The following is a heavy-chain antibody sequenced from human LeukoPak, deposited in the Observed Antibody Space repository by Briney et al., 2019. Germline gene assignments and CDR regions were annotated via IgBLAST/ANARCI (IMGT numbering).Heavy chain of an antibody. J-gene: IGHJ4*02. Sequence: SETLSLTCTVSGGSISSSSYYWGWIRQPPGKGLEWIGSIYYSGSTYYNPSLKSRVTISVDTSKNQFSLKLSSVTAADTAVYYCARGDYDSSGYPHLFDYWGQGTLVTVSS. CDR1: GGSISSSSYY. V-gene: IGHV4-39*01. D-gene: IGHD3-22*01. CDR2: IYYSGST. CDR3: ARGDYDSSGYPHLFDY.